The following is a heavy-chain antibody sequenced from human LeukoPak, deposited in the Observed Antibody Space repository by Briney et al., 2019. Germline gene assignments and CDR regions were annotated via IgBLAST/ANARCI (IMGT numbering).Heavy chain of an antibody. J-gene: IGHJ4*02. CDR2: IIVSGTT. Sequence: PGGSLRPSCAASGFTFSSFSMTWVRQAPGKGLEWVSSIIVSGTTYYADSVKGRFTISRDSFRGTLFLQMDSLGVEDTAVYFCAKGSVGNADFASWGQGALVTVSS. V-gene: IGHV3-23*01. CDR3: AKGSVGNADFAS. D-gene: IGHD6-25*01. CDR1: GFTFSSFS.